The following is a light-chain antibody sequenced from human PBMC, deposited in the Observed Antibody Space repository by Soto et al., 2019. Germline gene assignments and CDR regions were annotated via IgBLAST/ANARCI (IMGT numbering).Light chain of an antibody. CDR2: AAS. Sequence: AIQMTQSPSSLSASVGDRVTVTCRASQGIRSDLAWYQQKPGKPPRLLIYAASNLQSGVPSRFSGSGSGTDFTLTISSLQPEDFATYDCLQDYNYPLTFGPGTKVDIK. V-gene: IGKV1-6*01. CDR3: LQDYNYPLT. J-gene: IGKJ3*01. CDR1: QGIRSD.